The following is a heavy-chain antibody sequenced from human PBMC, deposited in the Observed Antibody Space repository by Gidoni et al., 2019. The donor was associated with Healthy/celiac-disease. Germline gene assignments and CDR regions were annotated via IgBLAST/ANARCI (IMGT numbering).Heavy chain of an antibody. CDR2: ISGSGGST. CDR3: AKDPELSSGWFDY. V-gene: IGHV3-23*04. CDR1: GFTFSSYA. J-gene: IGHJ5*01. D-gene: IGHD6-19*01. Sequence: EVQLVESGGGLVQPGGSLRLSCAASGFTFSSYAMSWVRPAPGKGLEWVSAISGSGGSTYYADSVKGRFTIARDNSKNTLYLQMNSLRAEDTAVYYCAKDPELSSGWFDYWGQGTLVTVSS.